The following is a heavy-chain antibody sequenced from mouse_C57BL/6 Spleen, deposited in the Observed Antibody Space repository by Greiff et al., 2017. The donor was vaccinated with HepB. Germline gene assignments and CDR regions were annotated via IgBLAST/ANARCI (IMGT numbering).Heavy chain of an antibody. Sequence: VQLQESGAELVRPGASVKLSCKASGYTFTDYYINWVKQRPGQGLEWIARIYPGSGNTYYNEKFKGKATLTAEKSSSTAYMQLSSLTSEDSAVYFCARRASSLWYFDVWGTGTTVTVSS. CDR2: IYPGSGNT. CDR1: GYTFTDYY. V-gene: IGHV1-76*01. D-gene: IGHD1-1*01. CDR3: ARRASSLWYFDV. J-gene: IGHJ1*03.